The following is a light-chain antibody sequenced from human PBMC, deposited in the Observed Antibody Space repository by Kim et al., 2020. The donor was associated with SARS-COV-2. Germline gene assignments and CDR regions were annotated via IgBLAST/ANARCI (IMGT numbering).Light chain of an antibody. J-gene: IGLJ3*02. CDR1: SGSIASTY. V-gene: IGLV6-57*01. CDR2: EDT. CDR3: QSYDGDHHV. Sequence: KTVTVSFTQKSGSIASTYVQWYQQRPGSSPTIVIYEDTPIPSGVPDRISGSIDSSSTSASLTISGLKTEDEAYYYCQSYDGDHHVFGGGTQLTVL.